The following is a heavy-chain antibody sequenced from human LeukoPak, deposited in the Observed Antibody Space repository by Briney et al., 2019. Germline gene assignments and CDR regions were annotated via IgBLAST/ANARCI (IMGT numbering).Heavy chain of an antibody. CDR1: GYTLTELS. CDR2: FDPEDGET. Sequence: ASVKVSCKVSGYTLTELSMHWVRQAPGKGLEWMGGFDPEDGETIYAQKFQGRVTMTEDTSTDTAYMELSSLRSEDTAVYYCATDFPQRDGYTLATYYFDYWGQGTLVTVSS. D-gene: IGHD5-24*01. J-gene: IGHJ4*02. V-gene: IGHV1-24*01. CDR3: ATDFPQRDGYTLATYYFDY.